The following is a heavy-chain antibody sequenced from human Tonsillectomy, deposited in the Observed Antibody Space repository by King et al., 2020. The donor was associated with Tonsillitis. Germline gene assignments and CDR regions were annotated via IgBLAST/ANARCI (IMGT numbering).Heavy chain of an antibody. J-gene: IGHJ4*02. V-gene: IGHV1-2*02. Sequence: QLVQSGAEVKKPGASVKVFCKTSGYTFTGYYMYWVRQASGQGLEWMGWINPQNGGTNYAQKFQGRVTMTGDTSVSTAYMELSGLRSDDTAVYYCARALWVAGSYYFDYWGQGTLVTVSS. D-gene: IGHD3-10*01. CDR3: ARALWVAGSYYFDY. CDR2: INPQNGGT. CDR1: GYTFTGYY.